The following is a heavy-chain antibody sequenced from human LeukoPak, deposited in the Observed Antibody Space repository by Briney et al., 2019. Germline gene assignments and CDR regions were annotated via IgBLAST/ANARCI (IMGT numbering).Heavy chain of an antibody. Sequence: ASVKVSCKASGYTFTSYGISWVRQAPGQGLEWMGWISAYNGNTNYAQKLQGRVTMTTDTSTSTAYMELRSLRSDDTAVYYCAREDRSGYSSGWYYYYYMDVWGKGTRSPSP. CDR1: GYTFTSYG. CDR2: ISAYNGNT. J-gene: IGHJ6*03. V-gene: IGHV1-18*01. D-gene: IGHD6-19*01. CDR3: AREDRSGYSSGWYYYYYMDV.